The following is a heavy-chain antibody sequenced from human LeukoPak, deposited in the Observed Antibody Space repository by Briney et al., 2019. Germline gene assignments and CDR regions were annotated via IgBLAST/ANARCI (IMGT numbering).Heavy chain of an antibody. J-gene: IGHJ6*03. CDR1: GFTFSSYA. CDR3: ARVSPDDYDSSGYRPDYYYYYMDV. V-gene: IGHV3-64*01. CDR2: ISSNGGST. Sequence: GGSLRLSCAASGFTFSSYAMHWVRQAPGKGLEYVSAISSNGGSTYYANSVKGRFTISRDNSKNTLYLQMGSLRAEDMAVYYCARVSPDDYDSSGYRPDYYYYYMDVWGKGTTVTVSS. D-gene: IGHD3-22*01.